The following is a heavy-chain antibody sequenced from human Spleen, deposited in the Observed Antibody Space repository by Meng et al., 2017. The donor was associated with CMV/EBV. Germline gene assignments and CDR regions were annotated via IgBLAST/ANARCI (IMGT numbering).Heavy chain of an antibody. V-gene: IGHV1-46*01. Sequence: GYTFTTYYVNWVRQVPGQGLEWMAIINPSDDSTSYAQKFQGGLAMTSDSSTSTVFMELSSLTADDTAVYYCARGATGTTRLDYYFDHWGQGTLVTVSS. J-gene: IGHJ4*02. CDR1: GYTFTTYY. CDR3: ARGATGTTRLDYYFDH. CDR2: INPSDDST. D-gene: IGHD1-1*01.